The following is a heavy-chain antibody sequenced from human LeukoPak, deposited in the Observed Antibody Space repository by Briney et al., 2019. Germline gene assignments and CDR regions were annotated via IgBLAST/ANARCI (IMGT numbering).Heavy chain of an antibody. Sequence: SVKVSCKASGGTFSSYAISWVRQAPGQGLEWMGGIIPIFGTANYAQKFQGRVTITADESTSTAYMELSSLRSEDTAVYYCARGRGAYYDSSGYFLYFDYWGRGTLVTVSS. CDR2: IIPIFGTA. CDR3: ARGRGAYYDSSGYFLYFDY. V-gene: IGHV1-69*01. CDR1: GGTFSSYA. J-gene: IGHJ4*02. D-gene: IGHD3-22*01.